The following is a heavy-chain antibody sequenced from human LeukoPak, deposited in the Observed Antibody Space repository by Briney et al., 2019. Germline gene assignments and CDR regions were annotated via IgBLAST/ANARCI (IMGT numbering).Heavy chain of an antibody. CDR3: AKSADDYDILTGYDY. D-gene: IGHD3-9*01. V-gene: IGHV3-23*01. Sequence: GGSLRLSCAASGFTFSSYAMSWVRQAPGKGLEWVSAISGSGGSTYYADSVKGRFTISRDSSKNTLYLQMNSLRAEDTAVYYCAKSADDYDILTGYDYWGQGTLVTVSS. CDR1: GFTFSSYA. J-gene: IGHJ4*02. CDR2: ISGSGGST.